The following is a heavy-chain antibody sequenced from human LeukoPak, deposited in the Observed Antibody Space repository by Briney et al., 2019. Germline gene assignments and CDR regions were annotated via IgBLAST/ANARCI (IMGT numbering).Heavy chain of an antibody. Sequence: SETLSLTCAVSGYSISSGYYWGWIRQPPGKGLEWIGSMYHSGSTYYNPSLRSRVTISIDTSKNQFSLKLNSVTAADTAVYYCARHPDFGGNSGGHFDYWGQGTLVTVSS. CDR2: MYHSGST. V-gene: IGHV4-38-2*01. D-gene: IGHD4-23*01. CDR1: GYSISSGYY. CDR3: ARHPDFGGNSGGHFDY. J-gene: IGHJ4*02.